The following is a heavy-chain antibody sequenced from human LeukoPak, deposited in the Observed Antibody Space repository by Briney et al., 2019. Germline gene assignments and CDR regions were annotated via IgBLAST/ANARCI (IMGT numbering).Heavy chain of an antibody. D-gene: IGHD3-16*01. CDR2: LPPDELDI. V-gene: IGHV3-74*01. Sequence: QPGGSLRLSCAASGFTFTNYWMHWVRQAPGMGLVWVSRLPPDELDIIYADSVKGRFTVSRDNAKNTVYLQMNNLRAEDTAVYYCVGTITYRGSECWGQGALVTVSS. CDR1: GFTFTNYW. CDR3: VGTITYRGSEC. J-gene: IGHJ4*02.